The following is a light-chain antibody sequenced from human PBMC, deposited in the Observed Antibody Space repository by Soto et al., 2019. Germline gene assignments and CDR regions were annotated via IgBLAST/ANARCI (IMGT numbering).Light chain of an antibody. CDR1: QSVSNNY. V-gene: IGKV3-20*01. CDR2: GAS. J-gene: IGKJ1*01. CDR3: QQYHTSPLK. Sequence: EIVLTQSPGTLSLSPGERATLSCRASQSVSNNYLAWYQQKPGQAPRLLIYGASNRATGIPDRFSGSGSGTDFTLTISRLEPEDFALYYCQQYHTSPLKFGQGTKVDIK.